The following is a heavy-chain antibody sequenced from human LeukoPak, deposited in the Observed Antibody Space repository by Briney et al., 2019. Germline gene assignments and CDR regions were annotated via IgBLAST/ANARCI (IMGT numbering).Heavy chain of an antibody. D-gene: IGHD6-13*01. CDR3: ARLGYTSVRVTWFAP. V-gene: IGHV4-39*01. CDR1: GGSVSITSY. Sequence: SETLSLTCTASGGSVSITSYWGWIRQPPGKGLEWIGCIHYSGSTYYNPSLKSRVTISIDTSKNQFSLKLTSVTVADTAVYRCARLGYTSVRVTWFAPWGKGTLVTVSP. J-gene: IGHJ5*02. CDR2: IHYSGST.